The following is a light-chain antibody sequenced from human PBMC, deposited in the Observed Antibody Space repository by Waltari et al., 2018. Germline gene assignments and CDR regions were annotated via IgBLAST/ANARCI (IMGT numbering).Light chain of an antibody. CDR1: QSVSSSY. V-gene: IGKV3-20*01. CDR3: QQYGSSPLT. CDR2: GAS. J-gene: IGKJ4*01. Sequence: EIVLTQSPGTLPLSPGERATLSCRASQSVSSSYLAWYQQKGGQAPRLLIYGASSRATGIPDRFSGSGSGTDFTLTISRLEPEDFAVYYCQQYGSSPLTFGGGTKVEIK.